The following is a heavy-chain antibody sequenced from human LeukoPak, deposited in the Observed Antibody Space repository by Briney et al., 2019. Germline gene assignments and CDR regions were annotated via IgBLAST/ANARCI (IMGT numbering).Heavy chain of an antibody. CDR2: IKKDGSTT. CDR3: ATFCTSSTCALDF. V-gene: IGHV3-74*01. J-gene: IGHJ4*02. Sequence: GGSLRLSCAASGFXFSSYWMHWVRQAPGKGLVWVSRIKKDGSTTDYADSVKGRFTISRDNARNTLYLQMNSLRAEDTAVYYCATFCTSSTCALDFWGQGTLVTVSS. CDR1: GFXFSSYW. D-gene: IGHD2-2*01.